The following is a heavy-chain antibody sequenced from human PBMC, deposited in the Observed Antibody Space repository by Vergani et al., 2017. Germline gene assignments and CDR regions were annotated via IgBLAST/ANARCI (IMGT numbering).Heavy chain of an antibody. Sequence: QVQLVESGGGVVQPGRSLRLSCAASGFTFSSYAMHWVRQAPGKGLEWVAVISYDGSNKYYADSGKGRFTISRDKSKNTLYLQMNSLRAEDTAVYYCARDVSSYYDSSGLDYWGQGTLVTVSS. V-gene: IGHV3-30-3*01. CDR3: ARDVSSYYDSSGLDY. CDR2: ISYDGSNK. D-gene: IGHD3-22*01. CDR1: GFTFSSYA. J-gene: IGHJ4*02.